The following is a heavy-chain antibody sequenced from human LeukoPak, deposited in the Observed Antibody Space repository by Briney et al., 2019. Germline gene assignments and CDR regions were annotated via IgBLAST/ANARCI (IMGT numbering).Heavy chain of an antibody. CDR1: GYSFTSYW. CDR2: IYPGDSDT. CDR3: ARQPPCSGGSCYTFNWFDP. J-gene: IGHJ5*02. D-gene: IGHD2-15*01. V-gene: IGHV5-51*01. Sequence: GESLKISCKGSGYSFTSYWIGWVRQMPGKGLEWMGIIYPGDSDTRYSPSFQGQVTISADKSISTAYLQWGSLKASDTAMYYCARQPPCSGGSCYTFNWFDPWGQGTLVTVSS.